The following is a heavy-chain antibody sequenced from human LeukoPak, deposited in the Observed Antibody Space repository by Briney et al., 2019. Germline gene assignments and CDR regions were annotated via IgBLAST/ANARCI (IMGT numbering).Heavy chain of an antibody. J-gene: IGHJ4*02. Sequence: GGSLRLSCAASGFTFSSYSMNWVRQAPGKGLEWVSYISSSSSTIYYADSVKGRFTISRDNAKNSLYLQMNSLRAEDTAVYYCARDRPYEPYSSSWYESDYWGQGTLVTVSS. CDR2: ISSSSSTI. CDR3: ARDRPYEPYSSSWYESDY. CDR1: GFTFSSYS. D-gene: IGHD6-13*01. V-gene: IGHV3-48*01.